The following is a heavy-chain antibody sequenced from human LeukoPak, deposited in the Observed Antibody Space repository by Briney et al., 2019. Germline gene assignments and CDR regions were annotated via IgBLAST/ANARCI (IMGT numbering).Heavy chain of an antibody. V-gene: IGHV1-69*01. CDR2: IIPIFGTA. Sequence: SVKVSCKASGGTFSSYAISWVRQAPGQGLEWMGGIIPIFGTANYAQKFQGRVTITADESTSTAYMELSSLRSEDTAVYYCARGSGAVAGLQGDAFDIWGQGTMVTVSS. CDR1: GGTFSSYA. J-gene: IGHJ3*02. D-gene: IGHD6-19*01. CDR3: ARGSGAVAGLQGDAFDI.